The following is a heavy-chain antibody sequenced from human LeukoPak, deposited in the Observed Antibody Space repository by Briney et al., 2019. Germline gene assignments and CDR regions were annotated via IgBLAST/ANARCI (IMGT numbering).Heavy chain of an antibody. CDR2: MNPSSGNT. CDR1: GYTFTSYD. V-gene: IGHV1-8*01. CDR3: ARWGDIVVVPAAYGAAFDI. Sequence: ASVKVSCKASGYTFTSYDINWVRQATGQGLEWMGWMNPSSGNTGYAQKFQGRVTMTRNTSISTAYMELSSLRSEDTAVYYCARWGDIVVVPAAYGAAFDIWGQGTMVTVSS. J-gene: IGHJ3*02. D-gene: IGHD2-2*01.